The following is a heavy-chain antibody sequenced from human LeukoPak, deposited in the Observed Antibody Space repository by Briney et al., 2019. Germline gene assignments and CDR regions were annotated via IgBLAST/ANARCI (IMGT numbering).Heavy chain of an antibody. CDR3: ARYDSEKSDY. CDR1: GFTFSSYS. J-gene: IGHJ4*02. Sequence: HPGGSLRLSCAASGFTFSSYSLNWVRQAPGKGLEWVSYINSDSSTIYYADSVKGRFTISRDNAKNSLYLQMNSLRAEDTAVFFCARYDSEKSDYWGQGTLVTVSS. D-gene: IGHD3-10*01. V-gene: IGHV3-48*01. CDR2: INSDSSTI.